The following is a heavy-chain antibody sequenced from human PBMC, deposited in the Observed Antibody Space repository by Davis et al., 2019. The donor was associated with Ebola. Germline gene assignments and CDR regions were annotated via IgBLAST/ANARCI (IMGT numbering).Heavy chain of an antibody. J-gene: IGHJ2*01. CDR2: MYYSGTT. D-gene: IGHD6-13*01. CDR3: ARRPPRIAAAVRDWYFDL. Sequence: PSETLSLTCSVSGDSLSGNVYYWAWLRQTPGKGLQWIGNMYYSGTTYYNPSLKSRVTISADTSKNQFSLKLTSVTATDSALYYCARRPPRIAAAVRDWYFDLWGRGTLVTVSS. CDR1: GDSLSGNVYY. V-gene: IGHV4-39*01.